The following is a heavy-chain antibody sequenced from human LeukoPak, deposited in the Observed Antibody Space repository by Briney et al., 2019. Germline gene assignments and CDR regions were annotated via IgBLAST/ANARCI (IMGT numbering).Heavy chain of an antibody. J-gene: IGHJ5*02. CDR3: ARDHRRGHSGYDNYNWFDP. V-gene: IGHV3-11*01. D-gene: IGHD5-12*01. CDR1: GFTFSDYY. CDR2: ISSSGSTI. Sequence: GGSLRLSCAASGFTFSDYYVSWIRQAPGKGLEWVSYISSSGSTIYYADSVKGRFTISRDNAKNSLYLQMNSLRAEDTAVYYCARDHRRGHSGYDNYNWFDPWGQGTLVTVSS.